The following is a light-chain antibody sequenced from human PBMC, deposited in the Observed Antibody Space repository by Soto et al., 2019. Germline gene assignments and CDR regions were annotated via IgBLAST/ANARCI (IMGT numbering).Light chain of an antibody. J-gene: IGKJ4*01. CDR1: QSVSVN. Sequence: EIVMTQSPANLSVSPGERATLSCRPSQSVSVNLAWYQQKPGQPPRLLIYGASTRATGIPARFSGSGSGTEFTLTINSLQSEDFAVYYCQQDNNWPPLTFGGGTKVDIK. CDR2: GAS. V-gene: IGKV3-15*01. CDR3: QQDNNWPPLT.